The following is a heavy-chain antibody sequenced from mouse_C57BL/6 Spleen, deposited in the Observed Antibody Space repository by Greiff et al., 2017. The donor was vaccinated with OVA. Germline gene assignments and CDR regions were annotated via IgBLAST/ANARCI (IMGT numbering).Heavy chain of an antibody. CDR2: IRSKSSNYAT. D-gene: IGHD4-1*01. Sequence: EVKLVESGGGLVQPKGSLKLSCAASGFTFNTYAMHWVRQAPGKGLEWVARIRSKSSNYATYYADSVKDRFTISRDDSKSMLYLQMNNLKTEDTAMYYCVRDSSWDVRGKNYFDYWGQGTTLTVSS. J-gene: IGHJ2*01. CDR1: GFTFNTYA. V-gene: IGHV10-3*01. CDR3: VRDSSWDVRGKNYFDY.